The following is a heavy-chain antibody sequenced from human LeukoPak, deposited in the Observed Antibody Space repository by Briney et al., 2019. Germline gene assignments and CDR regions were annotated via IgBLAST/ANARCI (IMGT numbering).Heavy chain of an antibody. D-gene: IGHD6-13*01. CDR3: ASSRTAASSNWFDP. J-gene: IGHJ5*02. CDR2: ISYDGSDI. CDR1: VFTFSDFA. V-gene: IGHV3-30*14. Sequence: PGGSLRLSCAASVFTFSDFAMHWVRQAPGKGLEWVAFISYDGSDIDYADSVKGRFTISRDNSKNTLYLQMNSLRTEDTAVYYCASSRTAASSNWFDPWGQGTLVTVSS.